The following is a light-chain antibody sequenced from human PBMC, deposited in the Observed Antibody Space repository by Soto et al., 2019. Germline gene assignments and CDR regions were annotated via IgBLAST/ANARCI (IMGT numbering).Light chain of an antibody. CDR3: QHLRT. CDR2: GAT. Sequence: EIVMTQSPATLSVSPGERATLSCRASQSVSILLAWYQQKPGQAPRLLIHGATTRATGIPARFSGSGFGTEFSLTISSLQPDDSGSYYCQHLRTFGQGTKVDIK. CDR1: QSVSIL. J-gene: IGKJ1*01. V-gene: IGKV3-15*01.